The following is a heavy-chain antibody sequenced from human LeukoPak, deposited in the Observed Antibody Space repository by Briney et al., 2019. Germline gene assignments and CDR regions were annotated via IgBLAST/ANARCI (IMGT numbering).Heavy chain of an antibody. V-gene: IGHV4-59*05. D-gene: IGHD6-19*01. CDR3: ARLFSSGWYFSGTFDY. CDR1: GGSISSYY. Sequence: KPSETLSLTCTVSGGSISSYYWSWIRQPPGKGLEWIGSIYYSGSTYYNPSLKSRVTISVDTSKNQFSLKLSSVTAADTAVYYCARLFSSGWYFSGTFDYWGQGTLVTVSS. CDR2: IYYSGST. J-gene: IGHJ4*02.